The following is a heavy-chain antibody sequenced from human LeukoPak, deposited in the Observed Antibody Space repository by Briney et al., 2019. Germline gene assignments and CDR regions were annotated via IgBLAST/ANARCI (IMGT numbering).Heavy chain of an antibody. D-gene: IGHD5-18*01. V-gene: IGHV4-34*01. CDR3: ARDHSASVFDY. CDR1: GGSFSGYY. CDR2: INHSGST. Sequence: SETLSLTCAVYGGSFSGYYWSWIRQPPGKGLEWIGEINHSGSTNYNPSLKSRVTISVDTSKNQFPLKLSSVTAADTAVYYCARDHSASVFDYWGQGTLVTVSS. J-gene: IGHJ4*02.